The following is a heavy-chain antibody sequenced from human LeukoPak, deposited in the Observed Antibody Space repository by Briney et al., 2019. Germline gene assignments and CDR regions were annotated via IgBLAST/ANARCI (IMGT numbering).Heavy chain of an antibody. Sequence: ASVKVSCMASGYTFTSYYMHWVRQAPGQGLEWMGIINPSGGSTSYAQKFQGRVTMTRDTSTSTVYMELSSLRSEDTAVYYCAREDYDILTGNWFDPWGQGTLVTVSS. D-gene: IGHD3-9*01. V-gene: IGHV1-46*01. CDR1: GYTFTSYY. J-gene: IGHJ5*02. CDR3: AREDYDILTGNWFDP. CDR2: INPSGGST.